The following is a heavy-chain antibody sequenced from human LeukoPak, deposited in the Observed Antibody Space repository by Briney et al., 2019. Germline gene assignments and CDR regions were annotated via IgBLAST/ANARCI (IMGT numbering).Heavy chain of an antibody. J-gene: IGHJ4*02. CDR1: GGSISSYY. Sequence: SETLSLTCTVSGGSISSYYWSWIRQPPGKGLEWIGYIYCSGSTNYNPSLKSRVTISVDTSKNQFSLKLSSVTAADTAVYYCARGIAVAGSYYFDYWGQGTLVTVSS. V-gene: IGHV4-59*01. CDR3: ARGIAVAGSYYFDY. D-gene: IGHD6-19*01. CDR2: IYCSGST.